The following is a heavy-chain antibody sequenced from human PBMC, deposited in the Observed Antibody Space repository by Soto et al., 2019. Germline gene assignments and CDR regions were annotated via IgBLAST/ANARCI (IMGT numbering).Heavy chain of an antibody. CDR1: GGTFSMYA. J-gene: IGHJ5*02. V-gene: IGHV1-69*13. CDR3: ARDLGSGWQNWFDP. Sequence: SVKVSCKASGGTFSMYAISGVLQSPGQGLEWMGGIIPIFGTANYAQKFQGRVTITADESTSTAYMELSSLRSEDTAVYYCARDLGSGWQNWFDPWGQGTLVTVSS. D-gene: IGHD6-19*01. CDR2: IIPIFGTA.